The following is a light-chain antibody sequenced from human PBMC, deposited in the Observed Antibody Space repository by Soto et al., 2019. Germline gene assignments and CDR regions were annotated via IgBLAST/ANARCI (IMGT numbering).Light chain of an antibody. CDR2: KAS. J-gene: IGKJ1*01. CDR1: QSISSW. CDR3: QQYGT. V-gene: IGKV1-5*03. Sequence: DIQMTQSPSTLSASVGDRVTITCRASQSISSWLAWYQQKPGKAPKLLIYKASSLESGVPSRFSGSGSGTEFTLNISSLQPDDFETYYCQQYGTFGQGTKVEIK.